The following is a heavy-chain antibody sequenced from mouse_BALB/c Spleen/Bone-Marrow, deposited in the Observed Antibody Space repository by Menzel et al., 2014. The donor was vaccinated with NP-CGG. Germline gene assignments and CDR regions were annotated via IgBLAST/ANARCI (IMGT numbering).Heavy chain of an antibody. D-gene: IGHD1-1*01. J-gene: IGHJ1*01. Sequence: VQLQQSGAELMKPGASVKISCKATGYTFSSYWIDWVKQRPGHGLEWIGEILPGSGSTNYNEKFEGKATFTADTSSNTAYMQLSSLTSEDSAVYYCAREDGLWYFDVWGAGTTVTVSS. CDR3: AREDGLWYFDV. CDR1: GYTFSSYW. CDR2: ILPGSGST. V-gene: IGHV1-9*01.